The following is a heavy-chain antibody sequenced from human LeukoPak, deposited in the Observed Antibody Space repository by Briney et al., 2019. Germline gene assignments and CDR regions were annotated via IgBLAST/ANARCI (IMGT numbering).Heavy chain of an antibody. V-gene: IGHV1-2*02. D-gene: IGHD4-17*01. J-gene: IGHJ4*02. CDR1: GYTFTGYY. CDR2: IDSNSGGT. Sequence: ASVKVSCKSSGYTFTGYYMHWVRQAPGQGFEWMGRIDSNSGGTNYAQNFQGRVTMTRDTSISTVYMELISLRSDDTAVYYCTREMNYDDYRTSDYWGQGTLVTVSS. CDR3: TREMNYDDYRTSDY.